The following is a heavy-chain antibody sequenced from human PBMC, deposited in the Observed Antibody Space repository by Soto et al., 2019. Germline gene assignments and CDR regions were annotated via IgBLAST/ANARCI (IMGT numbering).Heavy chain of an antibody. D-gene: IGHD5-18*01. CDR1: GFTFDDYA. CDR3: ARRQSSYDPLRQYYYYYMDV. V-gene: IGHV3-9*01. Sequence: GGSLRLSCAASGFTFDDYAMHWVRQAPGKGLEWVSGISWNSGSIGYADSVKGRFTISRDNAKNSLYLQMNSLRAEDTALYYCARRQSSYDPLRQYYYYYMDVWGKGTTVTVSS. J-gene: IGHJ6*03. CDR2: ISWNSGSI.